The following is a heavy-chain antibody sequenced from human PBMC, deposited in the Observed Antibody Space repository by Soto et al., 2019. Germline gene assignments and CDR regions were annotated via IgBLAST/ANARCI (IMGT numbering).Heavy chain of an antibody. CDR2: ISGSGGST. Sequence: GGSLRLSCAASGFTFSSYAMSWVRQAPGKGLEWVSAISGSGGSTYYADSVKGRFTISRDNSKNTLYLQMNSLRAEDTAVYYCAKGGDWNIYYYYYYMDVWGKGTTVTVSS. J-gene: IGHJ6*03. V-gene: IGHV3-23*01. CDR1: GFTFSSYA. D-gene: IGHD2-21*02. CDR3: AKGGDWNIYYYYYYMDV.